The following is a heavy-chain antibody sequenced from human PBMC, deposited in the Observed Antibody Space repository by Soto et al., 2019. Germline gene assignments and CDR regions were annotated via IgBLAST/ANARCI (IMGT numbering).Heavy chain of an antibody. J-gene: IGHJ4*02. V-gene: IGHV3-30-3*01. CDR3: ARQYYDFWSGNGAFDY. D-gene: IGHD3-3*01. CDR2: ISYDGSNK. CDR1: GFTFSSYA. Sequence: QVQLVESGGGVVQPGRSLRLSCAASGFTFSSYAMHWVRQAPGKGLEWVAVISYDGSNKYYADSVKGRFTISRDNSKNTLYLQMNSLRAEDTAVYYCARQYYDFWSGNGAFDYWGQGTLVTVSS.